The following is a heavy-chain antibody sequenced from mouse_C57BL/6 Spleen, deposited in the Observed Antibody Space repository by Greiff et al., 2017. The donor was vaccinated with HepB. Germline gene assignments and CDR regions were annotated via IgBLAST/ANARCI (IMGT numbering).Heavy chain of an antibody. CDR2: IHPSDSDT. CDR1: GYTFTSYW. V-gene: IGHV1-74*01. Sequence: QVHVKQPGAELVKPGASVKVSCKASGYTFTSYWMHWVKQRPGQGLEWIGRIHPSDSDTNYNQKFKGKATLTVDKSSSTAYMQLSSLTSEDSAVYYCAIDGILAWFAYWGQGTLVTVSA. CDR3: AIDGILAWFAY. J-gene: IGHJ3*01. D-gene: IGHD2-1*01.